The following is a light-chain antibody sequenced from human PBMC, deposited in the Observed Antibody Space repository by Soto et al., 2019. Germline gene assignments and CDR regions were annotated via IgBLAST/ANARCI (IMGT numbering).Light chain of an antibody. V-gene: IGKV1-5*03. CDR2: EAS. CDR1: HSISSS. Sequence: DIQMTQSPSTLSASVGDRVTITCRASHSISSSLAWYQQKPGKAPKVLIYEASNLQRGVPTRFSGGGFGTDFTLTISSEQPDDFATYYCQQYDMYWTFGQGTKVEIK. CDR3: QQYDMYWT. J-gene: IGKJ1*01.